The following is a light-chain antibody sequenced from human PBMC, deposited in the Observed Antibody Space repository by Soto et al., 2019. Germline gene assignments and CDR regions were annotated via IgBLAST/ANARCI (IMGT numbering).Light chain of an antibody. J-gene: IGLJ1*01. Sequence: QSALTQPPSASGTPGQTVTISCSGSSFNIGFNYVYWYQRLPGMAPKLLIHSNDERPSGVPDRFSGSKSGTSASLAISGLRSEDEADYYCAAWDDSLSGGVFGTGTKVTVL. CDR1: SFNIGFNY. CDR3: AAWDDSLSGGV. CDR2: SND. V-gene: IGLV1-47*02.